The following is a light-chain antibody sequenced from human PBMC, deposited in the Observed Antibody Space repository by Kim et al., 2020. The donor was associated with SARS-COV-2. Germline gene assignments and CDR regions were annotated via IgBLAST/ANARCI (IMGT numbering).Light chain of an antibody. Sequence: SSTISCTVTRGDVGGYNYFPWYQQHPGKAPKLVINEVSTRPSGVSTRFAGSKSGNTASLTISGLQAEDEADYYFSSYTSSSTHVVFGGGTKLTVL. J-gene: IGLJ2*01. CDR2: EVS. CDR3: SSYTSSSTHVV. V-gene: IGLV2-14*03. CDR1: RGDVGGYNY.